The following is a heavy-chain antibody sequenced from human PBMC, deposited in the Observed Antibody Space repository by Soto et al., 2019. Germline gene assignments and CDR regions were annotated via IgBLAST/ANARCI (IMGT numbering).Heavy chain of an antibody. CDR2: ISSSGSTI. V-gene: IGHV3-11*01. J-gene: IGHJ6*02. CDR3: ARAPYYYYYGMDV. Sequence: PGGSLRLSCAASGFTFSDYYMSWIRQAPGKGLEWVSYISSSGSTIYYADSVKGRFTISRDNAKNSLYLQMNSLRAADTAVYYCARAPYYYYYGMDVWGQGTTVTVSS. CDR1: GFTFSDYY.